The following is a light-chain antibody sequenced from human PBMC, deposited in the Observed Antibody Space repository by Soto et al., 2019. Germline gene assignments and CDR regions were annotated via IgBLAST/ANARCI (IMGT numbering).Light chain of an antibody. Sequence: EIVLTQSPGTLSSSPGERATLSCRASQSIRSSYLAWYQQKRGQAPRLLIYGASSRATGIPDRFSGSGSGTDFTLTGSRLELEDFAVYYCQQYGSTPLTFGQGTKVEIK. CDR3: QQYGSTPLT. CDR1: QSIRSSY. V-gene: IGKV3-20*01. J-gene: IGKJ1*01. CDR2: GAS.